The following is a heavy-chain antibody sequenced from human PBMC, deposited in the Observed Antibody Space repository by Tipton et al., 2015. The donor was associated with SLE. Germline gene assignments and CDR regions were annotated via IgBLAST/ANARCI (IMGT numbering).Heavy chain of an antibody. D-gene: IGHD6-19*01. CDR2: INPSGGST. V-gene: IGHV1-46*01. J-gene: IGHJ6*03. Sequence: QVQLVQSGAEVKKPGASVKVSCKASGYTFTSYYMHWVRQAPGQGLEWMGIINPSGGSTSYAQKFQGRVTMTRDTSTSTVYMELSSLRSEDTAVYYCARDLRQWLDYYYYYYMDVWGKGTTVTVSS. CDR3: ARDLRQWLDYYYYYYMDV. CDR1: GYTFTSYY.